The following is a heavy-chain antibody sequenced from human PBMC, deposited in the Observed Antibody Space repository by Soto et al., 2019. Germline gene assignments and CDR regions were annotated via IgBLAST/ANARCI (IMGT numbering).Heavy chain of an antibody. D-gene: IGHD6-13*01. J-gene: IGHJ5*02. CDR3: ARANSSTWYKLEYKWFDP. CDR1: GAPINDFY. CDR2: MYYSEAT. Sequence: ASETLSLTCTVSGAPINDFYWSWIRQTPGKGLEWVGFMYYSEATKYNPSPKGRVNMSLDTSKNQVSLHLKSVTAADTDVYYCARANSSTWYKLEYKWFDPWGQGTQVAVSS. V-gene: IGHV4-59*01.